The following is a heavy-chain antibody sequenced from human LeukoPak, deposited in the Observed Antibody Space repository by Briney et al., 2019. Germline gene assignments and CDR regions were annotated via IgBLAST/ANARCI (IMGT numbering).Heavy chain of an antibody. CDR1: GFTFSSYG. V-gene: IGHV3-23*01. D-gene: IGHD3-10*01. CDR3: AKIFDYYGSGSYTTDAFDI. CDR2: ISGSGGST. J-gene: IGHJ3*02. Sequence: AGGSLRLSCAASGFTFSSYGMSWVRQAPGKGLEWVSAISGSGGSTYYADSVKDRLTISRDNSKNTLYLQMNSLRAEDTAVYYCAKIFDYYGSGSYTTDAFDIWGQGTMVTVSS.